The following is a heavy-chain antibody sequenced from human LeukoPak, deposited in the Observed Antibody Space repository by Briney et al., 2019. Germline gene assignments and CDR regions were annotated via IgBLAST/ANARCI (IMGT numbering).Heavy chain of an antibody. CDR1: AAPITSYY. D-gene: IGHD3-9*01. J-gene: IGHJ4*02. Sequence: SETLSLTCTVSAAPITSYYWSWIRQPPGKGLEWIGYIYYSGSTNYNPSLKSRVAISVDTSKNQFSLKLSSVTAADTAVYYCARHVWLQPFDYWGQGTLVTVSS. V-gene: IGHV4-59*08. CDR3: ARHVWLQPFDY. CDR2: IYYSGST.